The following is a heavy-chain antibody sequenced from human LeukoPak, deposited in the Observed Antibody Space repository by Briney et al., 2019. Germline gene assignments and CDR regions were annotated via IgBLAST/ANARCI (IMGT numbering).Heavy chain of an antibody. D-gene: IGHD4-11*01. CDR2: INHRGST. Sequence: PSETLSLTCAVYDGSFTGYFWNWIRQSPGKGLGWIGEINHRGSTNYNPSLKSRLTISVDTSKTQFSLRLTSVTAADTGVYFCARDPTTVMTVPWSFDAWGEGTLVTVYS. CDR1: DGSFTGYF. CDR3: ARDPTTVMTVPWSFDA. V-gene: IGHV4-34*01. J-gene: IGHJ4*02.